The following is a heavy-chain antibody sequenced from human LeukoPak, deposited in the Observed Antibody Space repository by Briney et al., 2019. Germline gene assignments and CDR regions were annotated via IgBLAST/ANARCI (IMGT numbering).Heavy chain of an antibody. CDR1: GGSISSGGYS. D-gene: IGHD6-13*01. V-gene: IGHV4-30-2*01. Sequence: PSETLSLTCAVSGGSISSGGYSWSWIRQPPGKGLEWIGYIYHSGSTYNNPSLKSRVTISVDRSKNRFSLKLSPVTAADTAVYSCASSRIAAAGGFASWRQGPLVPVSS. CDR3: ASSRIAAAGGFAS. J-gene: IGHJ4*02. CDR2: IYHSGST.